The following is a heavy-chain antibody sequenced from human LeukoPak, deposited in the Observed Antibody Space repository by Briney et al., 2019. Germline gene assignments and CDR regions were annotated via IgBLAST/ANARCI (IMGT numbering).Heavy chain of an antibody. Sequence: SETRSLTCTVSGGSISSSSYYWGWIRQPPGKGLEWIGSIYYSGSTYYNPSLKSRVTISVDTSKNQFSLKLSSVTAADTAVYYCARGSIAAAGTGSFDYWGQGTLVTVSS. V-gene: IGHV4-39*07. D-gene: IGHD6-13*01. CDR1: GGSISSSSYY. CDR2: IYYSGST. J-gene: IGHJ4*02. CDR3: ARGSIAAAGTGSFDY.